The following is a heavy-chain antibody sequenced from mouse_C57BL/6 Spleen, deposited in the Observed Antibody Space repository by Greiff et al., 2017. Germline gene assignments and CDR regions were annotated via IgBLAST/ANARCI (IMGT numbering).Heavy chain of an antibody. J-gene: IGHJ4*01. Sequence: QVQLQQPGAELVRPGSSVKLSCKASGYTFTSYWMHWVKQRPLQGLEWIGTIYPPDSDTHSHQKFKDKATLTVDKSSSTAYMQLSSLTSEDSAVYFCARRLRAYAMDYWGQGTSVTVSS. CDR2: IYPPDSDT. D-gene: IGHD1-1*01. CDR3: ARRLRAYAMDY. V-gene: IGHV1-52*01. CDR1: GYTFTSYW.